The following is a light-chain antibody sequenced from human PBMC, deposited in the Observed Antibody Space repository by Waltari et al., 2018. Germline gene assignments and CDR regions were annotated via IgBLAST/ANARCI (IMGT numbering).Light chain of an antibody. CDR3: QQNYGVPLT. V-gene: IGKV1-39*01. CDR2: KAS. CDR1: ENVNNF. J-gene: IGKJ4*01. Sequence: DIQMTQSPSSLSQSVGDRVTITCRASENVNNFLNWYQQKPGKAPKLLIYKASTLQSGVPSRFSCSGSGTDFTFTISSLQPEDVATYYCQQNYGVPLTFGGGTKVEIK.